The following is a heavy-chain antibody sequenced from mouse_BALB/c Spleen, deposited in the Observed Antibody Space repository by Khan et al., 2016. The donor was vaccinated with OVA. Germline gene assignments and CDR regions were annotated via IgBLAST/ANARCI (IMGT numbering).Heavy chain of an antibody. CDR3: ASFMITEGYYAMDY. V-gene: IGHV2-3*01. Sequence: VQLQESGPGLVAPSQSLSITCTVSGFSLTRYGVSWVRQPPGKGLEWLGVIWGDGSTNYHSALISRLSISKDSSKSQVFLKLNSLQTDDTATYYWASFMITEGYYAMDYWGQGTSVTVSS. CDR1: GFSLTRYG. CDR2: IWGDGST. D-gene: IGHD2-4*01. J-gene: IGHJ4*01.